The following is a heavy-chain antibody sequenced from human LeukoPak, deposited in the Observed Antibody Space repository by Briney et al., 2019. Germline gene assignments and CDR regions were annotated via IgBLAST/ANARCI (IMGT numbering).Heavy chain of an antibody. V-gene: IGHV3-30-3*01. Sequence: GGSLRLSCAASGFTFSSYAMLWVRQAPGKGLEWVAVISYDGSNKYYADSVKGRFTISRDNAKNSLYLQMNSLRAEDTAVYYCARTVLGGITMVRGVLDYWGQGTLVTVSS. CDR1: GFTFSSYA. CDR2: ISYDGSNK. D-gene: IGHD3-10*01. J-gene: IGHJ4*02. CDR3: ARTVLGGITMVRGVLDY.